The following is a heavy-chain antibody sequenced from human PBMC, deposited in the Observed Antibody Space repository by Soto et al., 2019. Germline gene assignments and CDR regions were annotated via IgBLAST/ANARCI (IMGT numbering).Heavy chain of an antibody. V-gene: IGHV4-30-2*01. Sequence: SETLSLTCAVSGGSITSGGYSWSWIRQPPGKGLQWIGNIFHTGSTSYNPSLKSRVTISVNRSKNEFSLNLSSVTAADTAVYYCARVGCGTPSCYTRWFDPWGQGTLVTVSS. CDR3: ARVGCGTPSCYTRWFDP. J-gene: IGHJ5*02. D-gene: IGHD2-2*02. CDR1: GGSITSGGYS. CDR2: IFHTGST.